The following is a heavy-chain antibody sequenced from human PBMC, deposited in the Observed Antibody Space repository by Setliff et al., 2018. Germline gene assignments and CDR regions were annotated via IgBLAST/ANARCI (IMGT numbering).Heavy chain of an antibody. Sequence: PSETLSLTCTVYGGSFSNYYWSWIRQPPGKGLEWIGEIKHSGSTNYNSSLTSRVTISVDTSKNQFSLKLSSVTAADTAVYYCARDNPIVGATDYWGQGTLVTVSS. J-gene: IGHJ4*02. V-gene: IGHV4-34*01. CDR2: IKHSGST. D-gene: IGHD1-26*01. CDR3: ARDNPIVGATDY. CDR1: GGSFSNYY.